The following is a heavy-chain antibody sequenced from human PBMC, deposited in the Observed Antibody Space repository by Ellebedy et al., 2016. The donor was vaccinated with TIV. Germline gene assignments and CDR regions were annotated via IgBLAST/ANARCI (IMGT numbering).Heavy chain of an antibody. Sequence: AASVQVSCKASGYTFTSYGISWVRQAPGQGREWMGWISAYNGNTNYAQKLQGRVTMTTDTSTSTAYMELRSLRSDDTAVYYCARNTPMAEYFDYWGQGTLVTVSS. J-gene: IGHJ4*02. CDR3: ARNTPMAEYFDY. CDR1: GYTFTSYG. D-gene: IGHD5-18*01. CDR2: ISAYNGNT. V-gene: IGHV1-18*01.